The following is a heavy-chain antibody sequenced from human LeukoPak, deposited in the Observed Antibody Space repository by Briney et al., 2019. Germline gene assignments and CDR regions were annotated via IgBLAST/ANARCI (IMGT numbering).Heavy chain of an antibody. Sequence: NPSETLSLTCTVSGGSISSSSYYWGWIRQPPGKGLEWIGSIYYSGGTYYNPSLKSRVTISVGMSKTQFSLKLSSVTAADTAIYYCAARVGLDYWGQGILVTVSS. V-gene: IGHV4-39*07. CDR1: GGSISSSSYY. CDR3: AARVGLDY. J-gene: IGHJ4*02. D-gene: IGHD2-15*01. CDR2: IYYSGGT.